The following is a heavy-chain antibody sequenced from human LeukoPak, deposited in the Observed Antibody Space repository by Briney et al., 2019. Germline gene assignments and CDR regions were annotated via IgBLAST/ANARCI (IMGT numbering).Heavy chain of an antibody. D-gene: IGHD3-22*01. Sequence: PSETLSLTCAVYGGSFSGYYWSWIRQPPGKGLEWIGEINHSGSTNYNPSLKSRVTISVDTSKNQFSPKLSSVTAADTAVYYCARDFYYDSSGYNWGQGTLVTVSS. CDR2: INHSGST. CDR1: GGSFSGYY. CDR3: ARDFYYDSSGYN. V-gene: IGHV4-34*01. J-gene: IGHJ4*02.